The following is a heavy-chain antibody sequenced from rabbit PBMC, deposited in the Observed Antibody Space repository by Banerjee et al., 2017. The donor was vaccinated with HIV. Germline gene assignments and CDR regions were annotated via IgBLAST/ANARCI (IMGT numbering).Heavy chain of an antibody. Sequence: QEHLEESGGDLVKPGASLTLTCTASGFSFSSSYWICWVRQAPGKGLEWIGCIKTTSGSTYYATWAKGRFTISKTSSTTVTLQMTSLTAADTATYFCARRGSDWGDDLWGPGTLVTVS. CDR2: IKTTSGST. D-gene: IGHD4-1*01. CDR1: GFSFSSSYW. J-gene: IGHJ4*01. CDR3: ARRGSDWGDDL. V-gene: IGHV1S45*01.